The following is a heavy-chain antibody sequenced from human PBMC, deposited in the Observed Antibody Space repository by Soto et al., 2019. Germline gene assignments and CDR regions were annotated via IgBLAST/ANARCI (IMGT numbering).Heavy chain of an antibody. V-gene: IGHV1-69*01. D-gene: IGHD2-2*01. Sequence: QVQLVQSGAEVKKPGSSVKVSCRASGGTFSSYAVSWVRQAPGQGLEWMGVIIPHLGSPKYAQKFQGRVTITADDSATTAYMELTGLISDDTAVYYCARESSSPNYYYYGMDVWGQGTTVTVSS. J-gene: IGHJ6*02. CDR3: ARESSSPNYYYYGMDV. CDR2: IIPHLGSP. CDR1: GGTFSSYA.